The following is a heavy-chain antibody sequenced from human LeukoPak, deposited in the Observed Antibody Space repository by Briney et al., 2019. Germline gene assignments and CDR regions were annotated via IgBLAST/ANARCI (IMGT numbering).Heavy chain of an antibody. CDR1: GYTLTSYG. Sequence: ASVKVSRKASGYTLTSYGISWVRQAPGQGLEWMGWISAYNGNTNYAQKLQGRVTMTTDTSTSTAYMELRSLRSDDTAVYYCARDPDRLGSQYWGQGTLVTVSS. CDR2: ISAYNGNT. D-gene: IGHD3-10*02. CDR3: ARDPDRLGSQY. V-gene: IGHV1-18*01. J-gene: IGHJ4*02.